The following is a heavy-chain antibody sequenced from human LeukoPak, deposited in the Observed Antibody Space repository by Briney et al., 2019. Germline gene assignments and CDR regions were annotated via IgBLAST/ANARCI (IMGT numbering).Heavy chain of an antibody. CDR2: ISYDGSNK. CDR1: GFIFSSYA. J-gene: IGHJ4*02. Sequence: GGSLRLSCAASGFIFSSYAMHWVRQAPGKGLEWVAVISYDGSNKYYADSVKGRFTISRDNPKNTLYLQMNSLRAEDTAVYYCARVSPFDYWGQGTLVTVSS. V-gene: IGHV3-30*04. CDR3: ARVSPFDY.